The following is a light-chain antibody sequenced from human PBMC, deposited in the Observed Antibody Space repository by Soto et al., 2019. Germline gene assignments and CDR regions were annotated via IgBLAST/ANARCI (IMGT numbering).Light chain of an antibody. CDR1: QSINNW. V-gene: IGKV1-5*03. Sequence: DIQMTQSPSTLSASVGDTVTITCRASQSINNWLAWYQQKPGKAPNFLIYKASTLESGVPSRFSGSGSGTEFTLTISSLQPDDFATYYCQQYNSYSWTFGQGTKVEIK. CDR2: KAS. J-gene: IGKJ1*01. CDR3: QQYNSYSWT.